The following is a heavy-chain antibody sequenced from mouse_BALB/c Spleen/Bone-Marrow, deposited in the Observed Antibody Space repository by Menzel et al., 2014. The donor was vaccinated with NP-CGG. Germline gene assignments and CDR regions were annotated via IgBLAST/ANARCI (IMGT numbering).Heavy chain of an antibody. J-gene: IGHJ4*01. CDR3: VRGIYYYGSNYKNSALDY. V-gene: IGHV10-1*02. Sequence: EVKVVDSGGGLVQPKGLLKLSCAASGFTFNTFAMNWVRQAPGKGLEWVARIRSRSNNFATYYADSVKDRFTISRDDPQSMLYLQMNNLKTEDTAMYYCVRGIYYYGSNYKNSALDYWGQGTSVTVSS. D-gene: IGHD1-1*01. CDR1: GFTFNTFA. CDR2: IRSRSNNFAT.